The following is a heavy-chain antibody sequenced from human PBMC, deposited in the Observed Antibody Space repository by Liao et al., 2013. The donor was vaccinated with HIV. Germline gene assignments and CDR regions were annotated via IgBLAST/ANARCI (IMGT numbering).Heavy chain of an antibody. D-gene: IGHD3-3*01. CDR3: ARDRGVLRFSSYMDV. CDR1: GGSIGSYH. Sequence: QVQLHESGPGVVKTSQTLSVTCSVSGGSIGSYHWSWIRQPAGKGLEWIGRIPTGGSATYNPALKTRLTLSVDTPNNRLSLHLNSVTAADTAVYYCARDRGVLRFSSYMDVWGKGTTVTVSS. J-gene: IGHJ6*03. CDR2: IPTGGSA. V-gene: IGHV4-4*07.